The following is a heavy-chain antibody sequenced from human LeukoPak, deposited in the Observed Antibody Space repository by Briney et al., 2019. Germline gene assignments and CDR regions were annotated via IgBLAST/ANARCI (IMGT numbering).Heavy chain of an antibody. D-gene: IGHD3-3*01. CDR3: ARTYYDFWSGYYP. V-gene: IGHV3-48*01. CDR1: GFTFSSYS. Sequence: PGGSLRLSCAASGFTFSSYSMNWVRQAPGKGLEWVSYISSSSSTIYYADSVKGRFTISRDNAKNSLYLQMNSLRAEDTAVCYCARTYYDFWSGYYPWGQGTLVTVSS. CDR2: ISSSSSTI. J-gene: IGHJ5*02.